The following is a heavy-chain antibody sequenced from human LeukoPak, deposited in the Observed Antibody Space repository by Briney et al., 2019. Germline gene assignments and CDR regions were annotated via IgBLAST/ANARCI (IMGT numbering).Heavy chain of an antibody. CDR1: GYTFTGYF. J-gene: IGHJ5*02. Sequence: ASVKVSCKASGYTFTGYFMHWVRQAPGQGLEWMGWINPNSGGTNYSLKFQGRVTMTRDTSISTAYMELSSLRSDDTAVYYCARWANWFDPWGQGTLVTVSS. CDR3: ARWANWFDP. V-gene: IGHV1-2*02. CDR2: INPNSGGT.